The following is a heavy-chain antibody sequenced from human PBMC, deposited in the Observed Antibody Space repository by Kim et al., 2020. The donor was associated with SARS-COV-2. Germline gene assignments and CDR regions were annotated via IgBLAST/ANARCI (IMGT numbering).Heavy chain of an antibody. J-gene: IGHJ1*01. D-gene: IGHD3-10*01. V-gene: IGHV4-34*01. CDR1: GGSFSGYY. CDR2: INHSGRT. Sequence: SETLSLTCAVYGGSFSGYYWSWIRQPPGKGLEWIGEINHSGRTNYNPSHKSRVTISVDTSKNQFSLKLTSVTAADAALYFCARRLSNTSGWGSHYCGFWGQSILVTVSS. CDR3: ARRLSNTSGWGSHYCGF.